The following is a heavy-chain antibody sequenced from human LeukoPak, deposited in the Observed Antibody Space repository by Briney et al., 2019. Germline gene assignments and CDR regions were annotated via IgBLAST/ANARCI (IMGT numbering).Heavy chain of an antibody. V-gene: IGHV1-8*03. CDR1: GYTFTSYD. CDR3: ARTAVGHYYYYMDV. D-gene: IGHD4-17*01. CDR2: MNPNSGNT. J-gene: IGHJ6*03. Sequence: GASVKVSCKASGYTFTSYDINWVRQATGQGLEWMRWMNPNSGNTGYAQKFQGRVTITRNTSISTAYMELSSLRSEDTAVYYCARTAVGHYYYYMDVWGKGTTVTVSS.